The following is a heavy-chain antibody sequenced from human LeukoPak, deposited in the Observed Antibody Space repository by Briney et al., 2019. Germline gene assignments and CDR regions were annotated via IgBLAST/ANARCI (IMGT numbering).Heavy chain of an antibody. CDR1: GFTFSSYW. CDR2: IKQDGSEK. D-gene: IGHD4-17*01. Sequence: GGSLRLSCAASGFTFSSYWMSWVRQAPGKGLEWVANIKQDGSEKYYVDSVKGRFTISRDNAKNSLYLQMNSLRAEDTAVYYCARGTTVTTWGYYYYYMDVWGKGTTVTVSS. J-gene: IGHJ6*03. CDR3: ARGTTVTTWGYYYYYMDV. V-gene: IGHV3-7*04.